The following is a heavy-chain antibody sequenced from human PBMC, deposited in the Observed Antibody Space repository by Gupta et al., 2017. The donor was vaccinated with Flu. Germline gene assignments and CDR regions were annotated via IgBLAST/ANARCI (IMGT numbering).Heavy chain of an antibody. D-gene: IGHD4-17*01. Sequence: GGGLVQPGGSLRLSCAASGFTFSSSYLQWVRQAPGKGLVWVSRINPDGSSTTYAESVKGRFTISRDNAKNTLYLQMNSLGDDDTAVYYCATVTSGCWGQGTLVTVSS. CDR1: GFTFSSSY. J-gene: IGHJ4*02. CDR2: INPDGSST. CDR3: ATVTSGC. V-gene: IGHV3-74*03.